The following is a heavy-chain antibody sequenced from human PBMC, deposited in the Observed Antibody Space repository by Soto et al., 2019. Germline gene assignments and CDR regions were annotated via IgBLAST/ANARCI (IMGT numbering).Heavy chain of an antibody. CDR3: ERGSFSPRVVVITVYHAFDI. CDR1: GGSFSGYY. CDR2: INHSGST. D-gene: IGHD3-22*01. Sequence: SETLSLTCAVYGGSFSGYYWSWIRQPPGKGLEWIGEINHSGSTNYNPSLKSRVPVSVDTSKNQFSLKLSSVTAADTDVYYCERGSFSPRVVVITVYHAFDIWGQGTMVTVSS. J-gene: IGHJ3*02. V-gene: IGHV4-34*01.